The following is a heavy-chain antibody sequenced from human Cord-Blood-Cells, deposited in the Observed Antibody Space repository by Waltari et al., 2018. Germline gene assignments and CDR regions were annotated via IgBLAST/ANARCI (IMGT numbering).Heavy chain of an antibody. CDR3: ARGRIAAAGTSRDDYYYYYGMDV. J-gene: IGHJ6*02. Sequence: QVQLQESGPGLVKPSQTLSLTCTVSGGSISSGDYYWSWIRQPPGKGLEWIGYIYYSGSTYYNPSLKSRVTISVDTSKNQFSLKLSSVTAADTAVYYCARGRIAAAGTSRDDYYYYYGMDVWGQGTMVTVSS. V-gene: IGHV4-30-4*08. CDR1: GGSISSGDYY. CDR2: IYYSGST. D-gene: IGHD6-13*01.